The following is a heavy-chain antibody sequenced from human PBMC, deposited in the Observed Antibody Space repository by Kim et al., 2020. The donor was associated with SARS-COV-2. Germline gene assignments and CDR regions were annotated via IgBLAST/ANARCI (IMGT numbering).Heavy chain of an antibody. Sequence: SETLSLTCTVSGDSISSGGYYWSWIRQHPGKGLEWIGYIYYSGSTYYYNPSLKSRVTISVDTSNNQLSLKLSSVTAADTAVYYCARDSGDYIDHWGQGTLVTVSP. CDR1: GDSISSGGYY. D-gene: IGHD4-17*01. CDR3: ARDSGDYIDH. V-gene: IGHV4-31*03. CDR2: IYYSGSTY. J-gene: IGHJ4*02.